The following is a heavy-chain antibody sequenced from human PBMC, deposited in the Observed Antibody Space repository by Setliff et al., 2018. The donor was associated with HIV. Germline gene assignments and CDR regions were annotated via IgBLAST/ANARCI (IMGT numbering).Heavy chain of an antibody. V-gene: IGHV4-31*03. D-gene: IGHD6-13*01. J-gene: IGHJ5*02. CDR3: ARGIAAAGTGWFDP. CDR2: IYHSGIT. CDR1: GHSITSGGYF. Sequence: KPSETLSLTCTVSGHSITSGGYFWSWIRQHPGKGLEWVGYIYHSGITYYNPSLKSRVTISLDTSKNQFSLKLSSVTAADTAVYYCARGIAAAGTGWFDPWGQGTLVTVSS.